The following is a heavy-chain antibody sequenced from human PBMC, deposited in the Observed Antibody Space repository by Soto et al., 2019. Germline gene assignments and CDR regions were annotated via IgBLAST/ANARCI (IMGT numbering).Heavy chain of an antibody. Sequence: GSLRLSCSSSGFTFRNACMSWVRQAPGRGLAWVGRIKSKADGGTTDYAAPVQGRFSISRDDSKNTLYLQMNSLKTEDTAVYYCLLNYYDTSGSYPYYFDYWGQGTLVTVAS. V-gene: IGHV3-15*01. J-gene: IGHJ4*02. CDR2: IKSKADGGTT. D-gene: IGHD3-22*01. CDR3: LLNYYDTSGSYPYYFDY. CDR1: GFTFRNAC.